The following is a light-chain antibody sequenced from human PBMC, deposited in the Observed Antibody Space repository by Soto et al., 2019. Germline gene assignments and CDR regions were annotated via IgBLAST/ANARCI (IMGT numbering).Light chain of an antibody. CDR2: DAS. CDR1: QSVSSSY. CDR3: QQYNKWPRT. Sequence: EIVLTQSPGTLSLSPGERATLSCRASQSVSSSYLAWYQQKPGQAPRLLIYDASTRATGIPARYSGSGSGTEFNFTISSLQSEDFAVYFCQQYNKWPRTFGQGTKVDIK. V-gene: IGKV3-15*01. J-gene: IGKJ1*01.